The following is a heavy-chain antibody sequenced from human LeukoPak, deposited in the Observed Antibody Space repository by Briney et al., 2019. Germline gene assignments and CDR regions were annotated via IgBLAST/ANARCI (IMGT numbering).Heavy chain of an antibody. CDR1: GFNFDRYT. J-gene: IGHJ4*02. D-gene: IGHD3-10*02. Sequence: GGSLRLSRATSGFNFDRYTIHWVRQAPGKGLEWVSLAGWAGGTTFYSDSVRGRFTISRDSDRKSVYLQMNSLTTDDTAFYFCAKELDTMFFDYWGQGALVTVSS. V-gene: IGHV3-43*01. CDR2: AGWAGGTT. CDR3: AKELDTMFFDY.